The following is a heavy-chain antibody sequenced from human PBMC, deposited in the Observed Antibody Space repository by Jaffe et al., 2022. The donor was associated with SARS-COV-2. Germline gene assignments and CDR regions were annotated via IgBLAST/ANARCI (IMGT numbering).Heavy chain of an antibody. Sequence: EVQLVESGGGLVKPGGSLRLSCAASGFTFSSYSMNWVRQAPGKGLEWVSSISSSSSYIYYADSVKGRFTISRDNAKNSLYLQMNSLRAEDTAVYYCARDTPESWRLGELSFEEDSWGQGTLVTVSS. CDR1: GFTFSSYS. CDR2: ISSSSSYI. CDR3: ARDTPESWRLGELSFEEDS. V-gene: IGHV3-21*01. J-gene: IGHJ5*01. D-gene: IGHD3-16*02.